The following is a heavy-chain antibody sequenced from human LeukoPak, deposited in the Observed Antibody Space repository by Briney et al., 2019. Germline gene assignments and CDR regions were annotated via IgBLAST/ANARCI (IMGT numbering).Heavy chain of an antibody. CDR2: TFYNGRT. CDR3: ARDHYDSSGYPFDY. Sequence: SETLSLTCTVSGDSISGSSYYWGWIRQAPGKGLEWIGSTFYNGRTYYKPSLKSRVTISVDTSKNQFSLKLSSVTAADTAVYYCARDHYDSSGYPFDYWGQGTLVTVSS. V-gene: IGHV4-39*07. CDR1: GDSISGSSYY. D-gene: IGHD3-22*01. J-gene: IGHJ4*02.